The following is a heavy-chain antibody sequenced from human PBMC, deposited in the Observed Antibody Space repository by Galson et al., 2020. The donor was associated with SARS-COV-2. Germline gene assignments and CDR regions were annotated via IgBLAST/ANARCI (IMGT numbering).Heavy chain of an antibody. CDR1: GLTFSSFT. J-gene: IGHJ4*02. Sequence: GGSLRLSCAVSGLTFSSFTFSWVRQAPGKGLEWVSAIDGSGGSTYYADSVKGRFTISRDNSKNTLFLQMNTLRADDTAVYFCAKDERSRRFFRDYWGQGTLVTVSS. CDR2: IDGSGGST. V-gene: IGHV3-23*01. CDR3: AKDERSRRFFRDY. D-gene: IGHD3-3*01.